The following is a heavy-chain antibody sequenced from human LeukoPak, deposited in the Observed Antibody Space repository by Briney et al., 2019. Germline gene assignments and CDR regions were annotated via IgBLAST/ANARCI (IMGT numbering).Heavy chain of an antibody. Sequence: GGSLRLSCAASGFTFSSYSMNWVRQAPGKGLEWVSSISSCSYIYYADSVKGRYTISRDNAKNSLYLQMNSLRAEDTAVYYCARDLDTGTTDYWGQGTLVTVSS. CDR3: ARDLDTGTTDY. V-gene: IGHV3-21*01. CDR1: GFTFSSYS. D-gene: IGHD1-1*01. CDR2: ISSCSYI. J-gene: IGHJ4*02.